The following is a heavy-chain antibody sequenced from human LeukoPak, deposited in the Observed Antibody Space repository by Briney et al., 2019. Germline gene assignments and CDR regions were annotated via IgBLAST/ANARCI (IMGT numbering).Heavy chain of an antibody. CDR1: GGTFSSYA. Sequence: ASVKVSCKASGGTFSSYAISWVRQAPGQGLEWMGGINPNSGGTNYAQKFQGRVTMTRDTSMSTAYMELSRLRSDDTAVYYCAREYSGYPHHVDYWGQGTLVTVSS. D-gene: IGHD5-12*01. J-gene: IGHJ4*02. CDR3: AREYSGYPHHVDY. CDR2: INPNSGGT. V-gene: IGHV1-2*02.